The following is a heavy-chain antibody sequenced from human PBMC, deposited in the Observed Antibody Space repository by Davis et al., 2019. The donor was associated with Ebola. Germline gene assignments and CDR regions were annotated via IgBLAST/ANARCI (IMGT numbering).Heavy chain of an antibody. D-gene: IGHD6-6*01. CDR3: ARGPPSIAARLFDY. Sequence: SETLSLTCAVYGGSFSGYYWNWIRQPPGKGLEWTGYIYYSGSTNYNPSLKSRVTISVDTSKNQFSLKLSSVTAADTAVYYCARGPPSIAARLFDYWGQGTLVTVSS. CDR2: IYYSGST. V-gene: IGHV4-59*01. J-gene: IGHJ4*02. CDR1: GGSFSGYY.